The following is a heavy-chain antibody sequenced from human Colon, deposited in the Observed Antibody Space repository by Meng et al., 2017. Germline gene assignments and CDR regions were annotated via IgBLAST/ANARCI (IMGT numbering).Heavy chain of an antibody. Sequence: VQLLGSATGLVRPPESLFIISNVAGGSVSSASYYWSWIRQPPGKGMEWIGLIHYSGSRNYNPSLQSRVTMSVDTSKNQVSLRLTCVTAADTAVYYCARFYGSGTFEVHDYWGQGTLVTVSS. D-gene: IGHD3-10*01. CDR3: ARFYGSGTFEVHDY. CDR1: GGSVSSASYY. J-gene: IGHJ4*02. CDR2: IHYSGSR. V-gene: IGHV4-61*01.